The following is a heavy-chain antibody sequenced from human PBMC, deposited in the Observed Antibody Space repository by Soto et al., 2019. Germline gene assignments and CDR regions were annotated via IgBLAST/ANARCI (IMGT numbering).Heavy chain of an antibody. CDR1: GFTFSSYA. J-gene: IGHJ6*02. V-gene: IGHV3-23*01. D-gene: IGHD3-3*01. CDR3: ARDGDDYGMDV. CDR2: ISGSGGTT. Sequence: PGGSLRLSCAASGFTFSSYAMSWVRQAPGKGLEWVSAISGSGGTTDYAASVKGRFTISRDDSKSIAYLQMNSLQIADTAIYYCARDGDDYGMDVWGQGTTVTVSS.